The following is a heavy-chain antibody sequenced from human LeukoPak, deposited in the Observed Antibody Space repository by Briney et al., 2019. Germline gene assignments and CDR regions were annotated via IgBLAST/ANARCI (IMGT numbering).Heavy chain of an antibody. CDR2: ISGSGSAI. CDR3: ARGDLGTFDI. V-gene: IGHV3-48*04. J-gene: IGHJ3*02. CDR1: GFTFSTYN. Sequence: GGSLRLSCAASGFTFSTYNMNWVRQAPGKGPEWVSFISGSGSAIYSADSVKGRFTISRDNAKSSLYLQMNSLRVDDTAVYYCARGDLGTFDIWGQGTKVTV. D-gene: IGHD2-21*01.